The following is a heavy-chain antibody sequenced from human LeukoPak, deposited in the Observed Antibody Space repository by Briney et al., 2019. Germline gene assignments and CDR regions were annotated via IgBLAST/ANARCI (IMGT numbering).Heavy chain of an antibody. V-gene: IGHV5-51*01. CDR2: IYPGDSAT. CDR1: GYSFTNYW. CDR3: ARSGSLGTFDI. J-gene: IGHJ3*02. Sequence: GESLEISCKGSGYSFTNYWIGWVRQMPGKGLEWMGTIYPGDSATRYSPSFQGQVTISADKSISTAYLQWSSLRASETAMYYCARSGSLGTFDIWGQGTLVTVSS. D-gene: IGHD1-26*01.